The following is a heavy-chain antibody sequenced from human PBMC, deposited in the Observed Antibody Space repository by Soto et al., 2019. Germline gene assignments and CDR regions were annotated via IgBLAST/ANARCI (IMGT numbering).Heavy chain of an antibody. D-gene: IGHD3-22*01. CDR2: IYHSGST. J-gene: IGHJ4*02. V-gene: IGHV4-30-4*01. Sequence: SETLSLTCTVSGDSISRGDYYWSWIRQPPGKGLEWIAYIYHSGSTDYKPSLKSRLTILADTSKNQFSLKLSSVTAADTAVYYCARDPRDYYDSSDYKGGVYWGQGTLVTVSS. CDR1: GDSISRGDYY. CDR3: ARDPRDYYDSSDYKGGVY.